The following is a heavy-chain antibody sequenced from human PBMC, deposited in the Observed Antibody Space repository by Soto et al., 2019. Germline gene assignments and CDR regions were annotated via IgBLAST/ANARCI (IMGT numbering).Heavy chain of an antibody. J-gene: IGHJ6*02. V-gene: IGHV3-11*01. CDR1: GFTFSDYY. CDR2: ISSSGTTI. D-gene: IGHD2-15*01. CDR3: ARGKSIFYGMDV. Sequence: QVQLVESGGGLVKPGGSLRLSCAASGFTFSDYYMIWIRQAPGKGLEWVSYISSSGTTIYHADSVKGRFTISRDNAKNSLFLQMNSLRAEDTAEYYCARGKSIFYGMDVWGQGTTVTVSS.